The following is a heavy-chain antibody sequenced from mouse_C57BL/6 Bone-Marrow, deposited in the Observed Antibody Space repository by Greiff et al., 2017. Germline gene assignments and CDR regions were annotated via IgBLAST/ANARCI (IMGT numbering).Heavy chain of an antibody. Sequence: VQLQQPGAELVKPGASVKLSCKASGYTFTSYWMHWVKQRPGQGLEWIGDIYPGSGSTNYNEKFKSKATLTVDTSSSTAYMQLSSLTSEDSAVYYCAPTGTGFAYWGQGTLVTVSA. CDR2: IYPGSGST. V-gene: IGHV1-55*01. CDR1: GYTFTSYW. J-gene: IGHJ3*01. CDR3: APTGTGFAY. D-gene: IGHD4-1*02.